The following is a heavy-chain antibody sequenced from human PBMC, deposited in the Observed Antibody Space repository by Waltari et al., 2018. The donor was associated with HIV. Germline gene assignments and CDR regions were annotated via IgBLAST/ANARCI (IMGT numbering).Heavy chain of an antibody. CDR2: TYYRSKWST. V-gene: IGHV6-1*01. CDR3: ARDSYSFDF. CDR1: GDSVSSDSAA. J-gene: IGHJ4*02. D-gene: IGHD3-10*01. Sequence: QVYLEQSGPGLVKSSETTTVNCVISGDSVSSDSAAWNWIRQSPLRGLEWLGRTYYRSKWSTDYAESVRGRITVTPDTDNNQFSLHLTSVTAEDTAVYFCARDSYSFDFWGPGTLIIVSS.